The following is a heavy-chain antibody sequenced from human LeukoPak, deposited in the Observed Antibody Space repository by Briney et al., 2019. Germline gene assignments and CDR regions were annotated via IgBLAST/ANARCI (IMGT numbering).Heavy chain of an antibody. CDR3: ARCPRGRGSSSSFIDY. V-gene: IGHV5-51*01. CDR1: GYSFTSYW. D-gene: IGHD6-6*01. CDR2: MYPDDSDT. Sequence: GESLKISCKGAGYSFTSYWIGWVRQVPGKGLEWMGFMYPDDSDTRYSPSFQGQVTISADKSISTAYLQWSSLKASDTAMYYCARCPRGRGSSSSFIDYWGQGTLVTVSS. J-gene: IGHJ4*02.